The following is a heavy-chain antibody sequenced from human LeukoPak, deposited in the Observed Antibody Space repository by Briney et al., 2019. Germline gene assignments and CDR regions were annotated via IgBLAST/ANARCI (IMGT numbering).Heavy chain of an antibody. Sequence: ASLKVSCKASGYTFTSYGISWVRQAPGQGLEWMGWISAYNGNTNYAQKLQGRVTMTTDTSTSTAYMELRSLRSDDTAVYYCARDRDYGDYEVGGYWGQGTLVTVSS. CDR1: GYTFTSYG. D-gene: IGHD4-17*01. J-gene: IGHJ4*02. CDR3: ARDRDYGDYEVGGY. V-gene: IGHV1-18*01. CDR2: ISAYNGNT.